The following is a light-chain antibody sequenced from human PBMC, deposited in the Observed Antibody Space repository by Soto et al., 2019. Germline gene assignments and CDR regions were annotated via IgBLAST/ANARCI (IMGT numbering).Light chain of an antibody. CDR2: DAS. J-gene: IGKJ2*01. V-gene: IGKV3-20*01. CDR1: QSVSSSY. CDR3: QQYGSSSYT. Sequence: DIVLTQSPGTLSLSPGERATLSCRASQSVSSSYLGWYQQKPCQAPRLLIYDASSRATDIPDRFSGSGSGTDFTLTISRLEPEDFAVYYCQQYGSSSYTFGQGTKLEMK.